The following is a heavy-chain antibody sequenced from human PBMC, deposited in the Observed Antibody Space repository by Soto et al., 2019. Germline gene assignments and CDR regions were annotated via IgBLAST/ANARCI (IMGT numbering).Heavy chain of an antibody. Sequence: GGSLRLSCAASGFTIHNYWMTWVRQAPGKGLEWVANIKQDGSEKYYVDSVKGRFTISRDNAKNSLFLQMNSLRAEDTSVYFCARVYNSVFDSWGQGTLVTVSS. J-gene: IGHJ4*02. CDR1: GFTIHNYW. D-gene: IGHD6-19*01. CDR2: IKQDGSEK. CDR3: ARVYNSVFDS. V-gene: IGHV3-7*01.